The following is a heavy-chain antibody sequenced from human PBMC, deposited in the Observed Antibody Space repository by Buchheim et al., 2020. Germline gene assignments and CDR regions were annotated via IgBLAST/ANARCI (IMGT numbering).Heavy chain of an antibody. CDR3: ASEYYDFWSGYHGYFDY. CDR2: IWYDGSNE. CDR1: GFTFSSYG. J-gene: IGHJ4*02. Sequence: QVQLVESGGGVVQPGRSLRLSCAASGFTFSSYGMHWVRQAPGKGLEWVAVIWYDGSNEYYADSVKGRFTISRDNSKNTLYLQMNSLRAEDTAVYYCASEYYDFWSGYHGYFDYWGQGTL. V-gene: IGHV3-33*01. D-gene: IGHD3-3*01.